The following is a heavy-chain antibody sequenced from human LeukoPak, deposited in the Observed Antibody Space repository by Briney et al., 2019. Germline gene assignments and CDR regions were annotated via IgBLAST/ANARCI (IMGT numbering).Heavy chain of an antibody. CDR1: GFIFNNYA. V-gene: IGHV3-9*01. Sequence: PGRSLRLSCAGSGFIFNNYAMHWVRQPPGKGLGWVSGISWNSGTIDYADSVRGRFTISRDNAKNSLYLQMDSLRAEDTAVYYCATQQGGNPAYWGQGTLVTVSS. CDR2: ISWNSGTI. D-gene: IGHD1-14*01. J-gene: IGHJ4*02. CDR3: ATQQGGNPAY.